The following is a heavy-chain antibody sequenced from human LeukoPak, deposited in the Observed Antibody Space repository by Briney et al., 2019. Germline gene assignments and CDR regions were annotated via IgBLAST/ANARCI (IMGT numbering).Heavy chain of an antibody. D-gene: IGHD2-21*01. Sequence: GGSLRLSCAASGFTFSSYSMNWVRQAPGKGLEWVANIKQDGSEKCYVDSVKGRFTISRDNAKNSLYLQMNSLRAEDTAVYYCARDTPLVEMWWGDYWGQGTLVTVSS. V-gene: IGHV3-7*01. CDR1: GFTFSSYS. J-gene: IGHJ4*02. CDR3: ARDTPLVEMWWGDY. CDR2: IKQDGSEK.